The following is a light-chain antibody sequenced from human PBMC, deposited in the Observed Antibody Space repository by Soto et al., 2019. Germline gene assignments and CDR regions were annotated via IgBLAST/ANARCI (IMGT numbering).Light chain of an antibody. CDR2: GTS. J-gene: IGKJ1*01. Sequence: EVVLTQSPGTLSLSPGDRATLSSRASQIVRGSYLAWYQQKPGQAPSLLIFGTSTRATGIPDRFSGSGSGTDFTLSISRLEPEDFAVYYCQQYDSSQRMVGQGTKVEIK. V-gene: IGKV3-20*01. CDR1: QIVRGSY. CDR3: QQYDSSQRM.